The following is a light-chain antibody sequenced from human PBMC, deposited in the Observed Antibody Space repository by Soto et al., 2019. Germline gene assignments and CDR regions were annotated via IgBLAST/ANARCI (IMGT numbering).Light chain of an antibody. J-gene: IGKJ1*01. CDR3: QQYYDWPRT. Sequence: ETVMTQSPVTLSVSPGERVTLSCRASQGIISNLAWYQQKRGQAPRVLIYGASTRATGVPDRFSGSGSGTECTLTISSLQSEDSAIYYCQQYYDWPRTFGQGTNVEIK. V-gene: IGKV3-15*01. CDR2: GAS. CDR1: QGIISN.